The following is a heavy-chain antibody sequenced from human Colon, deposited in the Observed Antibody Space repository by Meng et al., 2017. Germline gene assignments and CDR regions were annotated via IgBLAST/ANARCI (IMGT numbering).Heavy chain of an antibody. CDR1: GGSFSGYY. J-gene: IGHJ2*01. CDR2: INHSGST. Sequence: QVQQQQWGAGLLKPSEPLSLTWAVYGGSFSGYYWSWIRQPPGKGLEWIGEINHSGSTNYNPSLKSRVTISVDTSKNQFSLKLSSVTAADTAVYYCAREAYYYDSSGYYSESWYFDLWGRGTLVTVSS. V-gene: IGHV4-34*01. D-gene: IGHD3-22*01. CDR3: AREAYYYDSSGYYSESWYFDL.